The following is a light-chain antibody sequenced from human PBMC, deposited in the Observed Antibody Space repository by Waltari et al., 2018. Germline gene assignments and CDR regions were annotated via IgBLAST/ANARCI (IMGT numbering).Light chain of an antibody. V-gene: IGKV3-11*01. CDR1: QSVSSY. Sequence: EIVLTQSPAPLSLSPGERAPLPCRASQSVSSYLAWYQQKPGQAPRLLIYDASNRATGIPARFSGSGSGTDFTLTISSLEPEDFAVYYCQQRSNWPLTFGGGTKVEIK. CDR3: QQRSNWPLT. CDR2: DAS. J-gene: IGKJ4*01.